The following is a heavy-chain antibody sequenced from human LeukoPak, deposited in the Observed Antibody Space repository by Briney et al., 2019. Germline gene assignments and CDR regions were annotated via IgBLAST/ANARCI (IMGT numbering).Heavy chain of an antibody. J-gene: IGHJ6*02. Sequence: PGRSLRLSCAASGFTFNTYGMHWVRQAPGKGLEWVAIIWYDGSNKYYADSVKGRFTVSRDNSKNTLYLQMNSLRAEDTAVYYCARDSLEYYDFWSGYTKSYYYYGMDVWGQGTTVTASS. CDR3: ARDSLEYYDFWSGYTKSYYYYGMDV. CDR1: GFTFNTYG. V-gene: IGHV3-33*01. D-gene: IGHD3-3*01. CDR2: IWYDGSNK.